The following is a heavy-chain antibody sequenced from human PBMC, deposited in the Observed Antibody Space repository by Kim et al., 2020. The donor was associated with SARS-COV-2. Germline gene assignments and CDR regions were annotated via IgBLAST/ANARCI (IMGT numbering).Heavy chain of an antibody. V-gene: IGHV4-39*01. J-gene: IGHJ4*02. Sequence: SETLSLTCTVSGASISTTNYYWGWIRQPPGKGLEWIASIFYSGTTYYNPSLKSRVTISVDTSKNQFSLMLNSVIAADTAVYYCASTLGGSYYVYHYWGQGTLVTVSS. CDR2: IFYSGTT. CDR1: GASISTTNYY. D-gene: IGHD1-26*01. CDR3: ASTLGGSYYVYHY.